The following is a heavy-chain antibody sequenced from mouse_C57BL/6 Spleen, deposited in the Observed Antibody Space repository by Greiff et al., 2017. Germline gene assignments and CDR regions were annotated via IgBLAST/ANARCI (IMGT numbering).Heavy chain of an antibody. D-gene: IGHD3-1*01. CDR3: ARGGSSAWFAY. J-gene: IGHJ3*01. V-gene: IGHV5-17*01. CDR1: GFTFSDYG. Sequence: EVQVEESGGGLVKPGGSLKLSCAASGFTFSDYGMHWVRQAPEQGLEWVAYISTGSSTIYYADTVKGRFTISRDNAKNTLLLQITSLRSEDTAMYYCARGGSSAWFAYWGQGTLVTVSA. CDR2: ISTGSSTI.